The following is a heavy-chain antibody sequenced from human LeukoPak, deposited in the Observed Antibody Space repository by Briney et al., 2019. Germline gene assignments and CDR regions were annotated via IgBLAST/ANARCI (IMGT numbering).Heavy chain of an antibody. D-gene: IGHD5-18*01. J-gene: IGHJ2*01. V-gene: IGHV4-31*03. Sequence: SETLSLTCSVSGYSISGGGYYWNWIRQHPGKGLEWIGYIYYSRSTYYNPSLKSRVTISVDTSKNQFSLKLSSVTAADTAVYYCVRDLLSDGYIWYFDLWGRGALVTVSS. CDR1: GYSISGGGYY. CDR2: IYYSRST. CDR3: VRDLLSDGYIWYFDL.